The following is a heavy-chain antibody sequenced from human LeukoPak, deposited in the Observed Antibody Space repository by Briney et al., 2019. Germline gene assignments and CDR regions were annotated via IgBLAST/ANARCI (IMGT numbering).Heavy chain of an antibody. CDR1: GYTLTELS. CDR3: ATPVSSGYYSPFDY. D-gene: IGHD3-22*01. J-gene: IGHJ4*02. V-gene: IGHV1-24*01. CDR2: FDPEDGET. Sequence: ASVKVSCKVSGYTLTELSMHWVRQAPGKGLEWMGGFDPEDGETIYAQKFQGRVTMTEDTSTDTAYMELSSLRSEDTAVYYCATPVSSGYYSPFDYWGQGTLVTVSS.